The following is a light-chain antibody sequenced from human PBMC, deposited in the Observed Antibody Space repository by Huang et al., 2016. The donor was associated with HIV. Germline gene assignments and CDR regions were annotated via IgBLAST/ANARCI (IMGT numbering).Light chain of an antibody. Sequence: VVWMTQSPSLLSATTGDKVAISCRRSQDISSYLDSYQPEPGKAPDLLIYTASTWQSGVPSRFSGSGSGTDFTLTISCLQSEDFATYFCQHFCSFPLTFGQGTKVEIK. V-gene: IGKV1D-8*01. CDR1: QDISSY. CDR3: QHFCSFPLT. J-gene: IGKJ1*01. CDR2: TAS.